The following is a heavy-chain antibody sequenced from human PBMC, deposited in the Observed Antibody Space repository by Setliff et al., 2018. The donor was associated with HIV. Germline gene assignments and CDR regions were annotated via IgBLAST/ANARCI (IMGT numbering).Heavy chain of an antibody. CDR3: ARVREIGSRSPLELSDY. Sequence: ASVKVSCKASGYTFTGYYMHWVRQAPGQGLEWMGRINPNSGGTNYAQKFQGRVTMTRDTSISTAYMELSRLRSDDTAVYYCARVREIGSRSPLELSDYWGQGTLVTVSS. D-gene: IGHD1-26*01. CDR2: INPNSGGT. CDR1: GYTFTGYY. V-gene: IGHV1-2*06. J-gene: IGHJ4*02.